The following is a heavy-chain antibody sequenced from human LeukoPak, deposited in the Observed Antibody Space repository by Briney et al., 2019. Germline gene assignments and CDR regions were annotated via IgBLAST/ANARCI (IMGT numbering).Heavy chain of an antibody. Sequence: SETLSLTCAVSGYSISSGYYWGWIRQPPGKGLEWIGSIYYSGSTYYNPSLKSRVTISVDTSKNQFSLKLSSVTAADTAVYYCARDPSGSFTNWFDPWGQGTLVTVSS. J-gene: IGHJ5*02. CDR1: GYSISSGYY. V-gene: IGHV4-38-2*02. D-gene: IGHD3-10*01. CDR3: ARDPSGSFTNWFDP. CDR2: IYYSGST.